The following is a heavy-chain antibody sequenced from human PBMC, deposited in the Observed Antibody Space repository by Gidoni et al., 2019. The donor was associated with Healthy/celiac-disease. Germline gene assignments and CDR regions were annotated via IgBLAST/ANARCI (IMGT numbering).Heavy chain of an antibody. D-gene: IGHD6-19*01. CDR3: AGGPKPRRLTGSGWVKGPAFDY. CDR2: INHSGST. V-gene: IGHV4-34*01. Sequence: QVQLQQWGAGLLKPSETLSLTCAVYGGSFSGYYWSWIRQPPGKGLEWSGEINHSGSTNYNPSLKSRVTISVDTSKNQFSLKLSSVTAADTAVYYCAGGPKPRRLTGSGWVKGPAFDYWGQGTLVTVSS. CDR1: GGSFSGYY. J-gene: IGHJ4*02.